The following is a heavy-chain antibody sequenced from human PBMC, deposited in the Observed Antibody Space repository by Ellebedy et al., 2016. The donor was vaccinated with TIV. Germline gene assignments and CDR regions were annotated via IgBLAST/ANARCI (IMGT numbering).Heavy chain of an antibody. CDR2: IDHSGSI. Sequence: MPSETLSLSCTASGYSFTSGYYCGWFRLPPGKGLECIGSIDHSGSIYYNPFLKSRVTISEETSKNQFPLKLTSDTAADTAVYYCARAQYGRSSYYAFDIWGQGTMVTVSS. V-gene: IGHV4-38-2*02. CDR3: ARAQYGRSSYYAFDI. CDR1: GYSFTSGYY. D-gene: IGHD3-22*01. J-gene: IGHJ3*02.